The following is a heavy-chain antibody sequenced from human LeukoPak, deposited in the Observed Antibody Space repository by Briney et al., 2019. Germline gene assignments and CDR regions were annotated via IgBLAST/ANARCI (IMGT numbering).Heavy chain of an antibody. CDR2: INPSGRT. V-gene: IGHV4-34*01. CDR1: GRSFGAYY. Sequence: PSETLSLTCGVSGRSFGAYYWTWVRQPPGKGLECFGEINPSGRTNYNPSLKSRVTMSVDTTKNQFSLSLTAVIVSDTATYYCARGGRWLQLRRKSYYYLDVWGKGTTVTVSS. CDR3: ARGGRWLQLRRKSYYYLDV. D-gene: IGHD5-24*01. J-gene: IGHJ6*03.